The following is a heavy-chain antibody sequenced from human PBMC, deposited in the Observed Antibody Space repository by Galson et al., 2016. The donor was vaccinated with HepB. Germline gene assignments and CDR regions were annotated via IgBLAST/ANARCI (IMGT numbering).Heavy chain of an antibody. CDR2: VSFDGSDK. CDR1: KFTFSNYA. CDR3: ARGVGKGNDY. D-gene: IGHD1-26*01. Sequence: SLRLSCAASKFTFSNYAMHWVRQAPGKGLEWVSVVSFDGSDKHYADSVKGRFTVSRDNSRNTLFLQMSSLRSEDTAVYFCARGVGKGNDYWGQGTLVVVSS. J-gene: IGHJ4*02. V-gene: IGHV3-30-3*01.